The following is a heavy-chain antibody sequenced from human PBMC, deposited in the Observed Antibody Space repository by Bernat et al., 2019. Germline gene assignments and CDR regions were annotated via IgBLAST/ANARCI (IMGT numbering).Heavy chain of an antibody. CDR3: ARTYYGDDFQY. Sequence: EVQLVESGGGLVQPGGSLRLSCAASGFTFSSYWMHCVRQPPGKGLVWVSRINSDGSSTSYADSVKGRFTISRDNAQNTLYLQMNSLRAEDTAVYYCARTYYGDDFQYWGQGTLVTVSS. D-gene: IGHD4-17*01. V-gene: IGHV3-74*01. J-gene: IGHJ1*01. CDR1: GFTFSSYW. CDR2: INSDGSST.